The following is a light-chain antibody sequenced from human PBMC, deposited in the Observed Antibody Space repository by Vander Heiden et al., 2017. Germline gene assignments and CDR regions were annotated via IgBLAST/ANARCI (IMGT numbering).Light chain of an antibody. CDR1: KIETKN. CDR2: YDR. CDR3: QVWDSSSDQGV. J-gene: IGLJ1*01. Sequence: SYVLTQPPPVSVAPGKTANITCAGSKIETKNVHWYQQKPGQAPVVVIYYDRDRPSGIPERFSGSSSGNTATLTISRLEAGDEADYYCQVWDSSSDQGVFGTGTKVIVL. V-gene: IGLV3-21*04.